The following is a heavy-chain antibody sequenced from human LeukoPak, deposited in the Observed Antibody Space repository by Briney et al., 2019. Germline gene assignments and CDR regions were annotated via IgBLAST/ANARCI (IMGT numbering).Heavy chain of an antibody. CDR1: GFTFSSNS. CDR2: ISGTSSTL. CDR3: ARNAAFYSYYFDF. Sequence: GGSLRLSCAASGFTFSSNSMVWVRQPPGKGLEWVSYISGTSSTLYYTDSVKGRFTISRDNAKNSVYLQMNSLRGGDSAVYYCARNAAFYSYYFDFWGQGTLVTVSS. D-gene: IGHD2-15*01. J-gene: IGHJ4*02. V-gene: IGHV3-48*04.